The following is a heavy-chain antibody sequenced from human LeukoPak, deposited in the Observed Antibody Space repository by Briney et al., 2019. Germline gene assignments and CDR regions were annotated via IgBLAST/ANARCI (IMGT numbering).Heavy chain of an antibody. D-gene: IGHD4-17*01. Sequence: SETLSLTCTVSGGSISSSSYYWGWIRQPPGKGLEWIGSIYFSGSTYYNPSLKSRVTISIDTSKNQFSLKVSSVTAADTAVYYCARDKYTLTLNWFDPWGQGTLVTVSS. CDR1: GGSISSSSYY. J-gene: IGHJ5*02. CDR3: ARDKYTLTLNWFDP. V-gene: IGHV4-39*07. CDR2: IYFSGST.